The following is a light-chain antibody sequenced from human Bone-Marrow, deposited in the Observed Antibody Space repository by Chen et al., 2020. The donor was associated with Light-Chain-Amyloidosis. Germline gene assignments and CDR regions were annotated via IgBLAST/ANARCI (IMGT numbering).Light chain of an antibody. CDR1: SSDVGGDNH. V-gene: IGLV2-14*01. CDR2: EVT. Sequence: QSALTQPASVSGSPGQSITISCTGTSSDVGGDNHVSWYQQHPDKAPKLMIYEVTNRPSWVPVRFSGSGSDNTASLTISGLQAEDEADCFCSSYTGTNNLVFGSGTRVTVL. J-gene: IGLJ1*01. CDR3: SSYTGTNNLV.